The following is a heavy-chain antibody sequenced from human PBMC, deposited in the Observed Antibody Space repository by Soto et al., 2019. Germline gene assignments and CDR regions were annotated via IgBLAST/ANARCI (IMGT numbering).Heavy chain of an antibody. CDR1: GDSINNNYY. V-gene: IGHV4-38-2*01. D-gene: IGHD6-19*01. Sequence: LSLTCAVSGDSINNNYYWGWIRKPPGKGLEWIASIYNTVSTHYNPSLRSRVTISIDTSKNQFSLQLSSVTAADTAVYYCARNSSGWSFDSWGQGTRVTVSS. J-gene: IGHJ4*02. CDR2: IYNTVST. CDR3: ARNSSGWSFDS.